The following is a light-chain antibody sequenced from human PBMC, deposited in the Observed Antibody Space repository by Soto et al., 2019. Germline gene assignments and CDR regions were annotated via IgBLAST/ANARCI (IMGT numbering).Light chain of an antibody. Sequence: EIVMTQSPATLSVSPGERATLSCRASQSVSSNLAWYQQKPGQAPRLLIYDASTRATGILARFSGSGSRTEFTLTISSLQSEDFAVYYCQQYNNWPPPITFGQGTRLEIK. CDR1: QSVSSN. CDR2: DAS. CDR3: QQYNNWPPPIT. J-gene: IGKJ5*01. V-gene: IGKV3-15*01.